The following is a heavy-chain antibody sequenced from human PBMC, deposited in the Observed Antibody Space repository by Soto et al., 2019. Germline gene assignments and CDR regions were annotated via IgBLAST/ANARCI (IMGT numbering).Heavy chain of an antibody. CDR1: GGSISSDY. J-gene: IGHJ5*02. Sequence: PSETLSLTCTVSGGSISSDYWSWLRQSPGKGLEWIGYIYYSGNTKYNPSLESRVTISIDASKNQVSLNLRSVTAADTAVYYCAKQGGKYGIRTFDPWDQGTLVTVSS. D-gene: IGHD1-1*01. V-gene: IGHV4-59*08. CDR3: AKQGGKYGIRTFDP. CDR2: IYYSGNT.